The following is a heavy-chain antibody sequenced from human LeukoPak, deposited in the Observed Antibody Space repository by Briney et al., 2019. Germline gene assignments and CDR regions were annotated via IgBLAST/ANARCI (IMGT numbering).Heavy chain of an antibody. D-gene: IGHD5-12*01. Sequence: PGGSLRLSCAASGFTFTNHWMHWVRQAPGKGLEWVAVIWYDGSNKYYADSVKGRFTISRDNSKNTLYLQMKSLRAEDTAVYYCAKDGLYGGYTTFDYWGQGTLVTVSS. V-gene: IGHV3-33*06. CDR2: IWYDGSNK. CDR1: GFTFTNHW. J-gene: IGHJ4*02. CDR3: AKDGLYGGYTTFDY.